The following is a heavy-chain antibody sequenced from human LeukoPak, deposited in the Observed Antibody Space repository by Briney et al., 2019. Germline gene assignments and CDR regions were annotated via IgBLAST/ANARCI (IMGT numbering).Heavy chain of an antibody. CDR2: ISAYNGNT. D-gene: IGHD2-2*01. Sequence: GASVKVSCTPSGYTFTTYGISWVRQAPGHGLKWLGWISAYNGNTNYAQKLQGRVTMTTDTSTSTAYMELRRLRSDDTAVYYCARLSKDIVVVPAAIDLDYWGQGTLVTVSS. V-gene: IGHV1-18*01. J-gene: IGHJ4*02. CDR1: GYTFTTYG. CDR3: ARLSKDIVVVPAAIDLDY.